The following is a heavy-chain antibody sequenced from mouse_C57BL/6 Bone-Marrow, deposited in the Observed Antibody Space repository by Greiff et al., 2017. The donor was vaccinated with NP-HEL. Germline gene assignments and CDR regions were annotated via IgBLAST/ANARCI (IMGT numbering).Heavy chain of an antibody. CDR2: IYPGSGST. CDR3: ARSFIYYDYVWFAY. Sequence: QVQLQQSGAELVKPGASVKMSCKASGYTFTSYWITWVKQRPGQGLEWIGDIYPGSGSTNYNEKFKSKATLTVDTSSSTAYMQLSSLTSEDSAVYYCARSFIYYDYVWFAYWGQGTLVTVSA. V-gene: IGHV1-55*01. CDR1: GYTFTSYW. J-gene: IGHJ3*01. D-gene: IGHD2-4*01.